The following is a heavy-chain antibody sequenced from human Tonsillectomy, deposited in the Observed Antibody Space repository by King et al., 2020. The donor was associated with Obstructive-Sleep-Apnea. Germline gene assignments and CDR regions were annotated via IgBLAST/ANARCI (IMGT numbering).Heavy chain of an antibody. CDR2: MNPNSGST. V-gene: IGHV1-8*01. Sequence: VQLVQSGAEVKKPGASVKVSCKASGYTFSSYDINWVRQATGQGLEWMGWMNPNSGSTDYAQKFQGRVTMTTNTSISTAYMELSSLRSEDTAVYYCARQVAGSAWYYSSWGQGTLVTVSS. CDR1: GYTFSSYD. D-gene: IGHD3-10*01. CDR3: ARQVAGSAWYYSS. J-gene: IGHJ5*02.